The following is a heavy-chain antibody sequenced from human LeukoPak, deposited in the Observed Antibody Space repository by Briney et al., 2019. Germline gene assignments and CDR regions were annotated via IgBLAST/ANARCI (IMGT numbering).Heavy chain of an antibody. J-gene: IGHJ6*03. Sequence: PSETLSLTCTVSGGSISSYYWSWIRQPPGKGLEWIGYIYYSGSTNYNPSLKSRVTISVDTPKNQFSLKLSSVTAADTAVYYCARVRGSSRGPYYYYMDVWGKGTTVTVSS. CDR1: GGSISSYY. D-gene: IGHD6-13*01. CDR3: ARVRGSSRGPYYYYMDV. CDR2: IYYSGST. V-gene: IGHV4-59*01.